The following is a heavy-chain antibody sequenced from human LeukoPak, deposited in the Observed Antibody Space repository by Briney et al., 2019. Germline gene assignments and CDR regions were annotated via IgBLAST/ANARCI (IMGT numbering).Heavy chain of an antibody. V-gene: IGHV3-23*01. CDR1: RFTFSSYA. CDR2: ISGSGDIT. D-gene: IGHD3-3*01. CDR3: AKAVGVGGFDY. Sequence: GGSLRLSCAASRFTFSSYAMSWVRQAPGKGLEWVSVISGSGDITHYADSVKGRFTVSRDNSKDTLYLQMNSLRAEDTAVYYCAKAVGVGGFDYWGQGTLVTVSS. J-gene: IGHJ4*02.